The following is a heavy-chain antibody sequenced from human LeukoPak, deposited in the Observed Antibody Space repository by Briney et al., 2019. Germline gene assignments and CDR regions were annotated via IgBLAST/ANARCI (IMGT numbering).Heavy chain of an antibody. D-gene: IGHD6-19*01. J-gene: IGHJ4*02. Sequence: GASVKVSCKASGGTFSSYAISWVRQAPGQGLEWMGRIIRILGIANYAQKFQGRVTITADKSTSTAYMELSSLRSEDTAVYYCARGTAVADGELDYWGQGTLVTVSS. CDR3: ARGTAVADGELDY. CDR2: IIRILGIA. V-gene: IGHV1-69*04. CDR1: GGTFSSYA.